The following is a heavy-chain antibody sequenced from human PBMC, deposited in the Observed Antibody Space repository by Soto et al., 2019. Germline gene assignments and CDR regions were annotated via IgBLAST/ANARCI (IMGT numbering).Heavy chain of an antibody. D-gene: IGHD6-6*01. CDR1: GYTFTSYA. Sequence: QVQLVQSGAEEKKPGASVKVSCKASGYTFTSYAMHWVRQAPGQRLEWMGWINAGNGNTKYSQKFQGRVTITRATSASTAYMELSSLRSEDTAVYYCATPSSSSRHYYYGMDVWGQGTTVTVSS. CDR3: ATPSSSSRHYYYGMDV. CDR2: INAGNGNT. V-gene: IGHV1-3*05. J-gene: IGHJ6*02.